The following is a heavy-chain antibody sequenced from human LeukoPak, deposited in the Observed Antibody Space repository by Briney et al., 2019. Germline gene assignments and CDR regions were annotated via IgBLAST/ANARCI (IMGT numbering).Heavy chain of an antibody. D-gene: IGHD3-10*01. J-gene: IGHJ3*02. CDR2: IYHSGST. CDR3: ARGPYGSGSYYNVEDAFDI. CDR1: GYSISSGYY. Sequence: SETLSLTCAVSGYSISSGYYWGWIRQPPGKGLEWIGSIYHSGSTYYNPSLKSRVTISVDTSKNQFSLKLSPVTAADTAVYYCARGPYGSGSYYNVEDAFDIWGQGTMVTVSS. V-gene: IGHV4-38-2*01.